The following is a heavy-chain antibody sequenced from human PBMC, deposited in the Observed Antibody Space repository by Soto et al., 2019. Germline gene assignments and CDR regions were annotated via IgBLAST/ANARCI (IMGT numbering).Heavy chain of an antibody. Sequence: EAQLLESGGDLVQPGGSLRLSCVASGVPFGSRAMSWVRQAPGEGLEWVSTITDSGGDAKYADSVRGRFTISRDNSKNTLYLQMSSLRAEDSAVYYCARGSTDSYPGSRIFDFWGRGTLVTVSS. CDR2: ITDSGGDA. CDR3: ARGSTDSYPGSRIFDF. D-gene: IGHD3-10*01. J-gene: IGHJ4*02. CDR1: GVPFGSRA. V-gene: IGHV3-23*01.